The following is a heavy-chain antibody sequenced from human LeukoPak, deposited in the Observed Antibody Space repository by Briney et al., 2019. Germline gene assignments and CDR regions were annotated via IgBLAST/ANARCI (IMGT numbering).Heavy chain of an antibody. D-gene: IGHD3-10*01. J-gene: IGHJ4*02. CDR1: GGSFSGYY. V-gene: IGHV4-34*01. CDR2: INHSGST. Sequence: PSETLSLTCAVYGGSFSGYYWSWIRQPPGKGLEWIGEINHSGSTNYNPSLKSRVTISVDTSKNQFSLKLSSVTAADTAVYYCASDRLTSLVRGSLDYWGQGTLVSVSS. CDR3: ASDRLTSLVRGSLDY.